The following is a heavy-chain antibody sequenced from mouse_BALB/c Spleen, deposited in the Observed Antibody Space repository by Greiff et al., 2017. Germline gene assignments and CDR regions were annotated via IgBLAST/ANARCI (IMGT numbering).Heavy chain of an antibody. CDR2: ISDGGSYT. D-gene: IGHD2-1*01. Sequence: EVQLVESGGGLVKPGGSLKLSCAASGFTFSDYYMYWVRQTPEKRLAWVATISDGGSYTYYPDSVKGRFTISRDNAKNNLYLQMSSLKSEDTAMYYCARDGNYVRFAYWGQGTLVTVSA. J-gene: IGHJ3*01. CDR3: ARDGNYVRFAY. CDR1: GFTFSDYY. V-gene: IGHV5-4*02.